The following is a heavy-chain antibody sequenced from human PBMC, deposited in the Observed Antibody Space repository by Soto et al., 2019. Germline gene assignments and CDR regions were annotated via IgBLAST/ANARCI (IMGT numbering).Heavy chain of an antibody. CDR1: GGSISSYY. J-gene: IGHJ5*02. V-gene: IGHV4-59*08. CDR2: IYYSGST. Sequence: SETLSLTCTVSGGSISSYYWSWIRQPPGKGLEWIGYIYYSGSTNYNPSLKSRVTISVDTSKNQFSLKLSSVTAADTAVYYCARLGGDIAVAKNWFDPWGQGTQVTVSS. CDR3: ARLGGDIAVAKNWFDP. D-gene: IGHD2-15*01.